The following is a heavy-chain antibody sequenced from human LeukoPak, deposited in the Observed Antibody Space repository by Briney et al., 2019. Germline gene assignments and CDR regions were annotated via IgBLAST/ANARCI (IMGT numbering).Heavy chain of an antibody. CDR3: VCDWGLDY. Sequence: GSLRLSCAASGFNFDTYAMGWVRQAPGKGLEWVSSVSGSTGDTFYADSVQGRFTISRDNSRSTLYLQMNSLRVEDTAFYLCVCDWGLDYWGQGTLVTVSS. V-gene: IGHV3-23*01. CDR1: GFNFDTYA. D-gene: IGHD3-16*01. CDR2: VSGSTGDT. J-gene: IGHJ4*02.